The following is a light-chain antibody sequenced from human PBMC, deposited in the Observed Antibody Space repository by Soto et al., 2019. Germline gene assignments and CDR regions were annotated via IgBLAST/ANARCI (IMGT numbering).Light chain of an antibody. CDR3: SSYISSSTLV. CDR2: EVS. J-gene: IGLJ3*02. Sequence: QAVVTQPASVSGSPGQSITISCTGTSSDVGGYNYVSWYQQHPGKAPKVLIYEVSNRPSGVSNRFSGSKSGNTASLTISGLQAEDEADYYCSSYISSSTLVFGGGTKLTVL. V-gene: IGLV2-14*01. CDR1: SSDVGGYNY.